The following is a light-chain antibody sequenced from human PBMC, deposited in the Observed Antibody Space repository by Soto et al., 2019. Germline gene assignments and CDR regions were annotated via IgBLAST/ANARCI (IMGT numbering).Light chain of an antibody. CDR1: QSVSGY. Sequence: EIVLTQSPATLSLSPGERATLSCRASQSVSGYLAWYQQKPGQAPRLLIYDTSTRATGVPARFSGSGSGTDFTLTISSLEPADFAVYYCQQRSSWPTFRPGTKVDIK. V-gene: IGKV3-11*01. CDR3: QQRSSWPT. J-gene: IGKJ3*01. CDR2: DTS.